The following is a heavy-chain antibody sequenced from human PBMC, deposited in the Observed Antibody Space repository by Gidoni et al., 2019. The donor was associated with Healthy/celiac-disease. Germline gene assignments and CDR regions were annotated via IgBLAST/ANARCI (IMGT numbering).Heavy chain of an antibody. J-gene: IGHJ3*02. CDR3: ARDNYDSSGYYYASGEGFDI. Sequence: QVQLVQSGAEVKKPGASVKVSCKASGYTFTSYGTSWVRQAPGQGLEWMGWISAYNGNTYYAQKLQGRVTMTTDTSTSTAYMELRSLRSDDTAVYYCARDNYDSSGYYYASGEGFDIWGQGTMVTVSS. CDR2: ISAYNGNT. V-gene: IGHV1-18*01. D-gene: IGHD3-22*01. CDR1: GYTFTSYG.